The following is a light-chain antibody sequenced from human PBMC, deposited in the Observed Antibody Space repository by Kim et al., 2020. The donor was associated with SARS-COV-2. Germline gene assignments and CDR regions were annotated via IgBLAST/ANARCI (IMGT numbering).Light chain of an antibody. CDR3: NSRDSSGNHVV. Sequence: ALGQTVRSTCQGDSLRSYYASWYQQKPGQAPVLVIYGKNNRPSGIPDRFSGSSSGNTASLTIPGAQAEDEADYYCNSRDSSGNHVVFGGGTQLTVL. V-gene: IGLV3-19*01. CDR1: SLRSYY. J-gene: IGLJ2*01. CDR2: GKN.